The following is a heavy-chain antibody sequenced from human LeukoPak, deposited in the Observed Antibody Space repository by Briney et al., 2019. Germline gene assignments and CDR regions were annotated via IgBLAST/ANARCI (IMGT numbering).Heavy chain of an antibody. CDR1: GFIFSNYT. J-gene: IGHJ4*02. Sequence: GGSLRLSCIVSGFIFSNYTMSWVRQAPGKGLEWVSIITGSGGDSYYADSVKGRFTLSRDNSKNTLYLQMNSLRAEDTALYFCAKKSLWSGPFDYWGQGTLVTVFS. CDR3: AKKSLWSGPFDY. V-gene: IGHV3-23*01. D-gene: IGHD3-3*01. CDR2: ITGSGGDS.